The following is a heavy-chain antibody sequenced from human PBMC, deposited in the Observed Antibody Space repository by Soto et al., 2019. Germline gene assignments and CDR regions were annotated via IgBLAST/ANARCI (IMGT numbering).Heavy chain of an antibody. CDR2: IDPMNSYT. CDR3: AIHYWSTSNCYSGYYYYGMDV. CDR1: GYSFSSHW. J-gene: IGHJ6*02. Sequence: ESLQISCKGSGYSFSSHWISWVRQMPGKGLEWMGRIDPMNSYTSYSPSFQGHVTISADKSLSTAYLQWNTLKASDTAMYYCAIHYWSTSNCYSGYYYYGMDVSGQGTTVTVSS. V-gene: IGHV5-10-1*01. D-gene: IGHD2-15*01.